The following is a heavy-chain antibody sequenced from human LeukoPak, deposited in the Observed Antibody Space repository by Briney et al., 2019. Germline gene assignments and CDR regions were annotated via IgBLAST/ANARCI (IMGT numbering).Heavy chain of an antibody. CDR3: ARDRGDGYILDAFDI. D-gene: IGHD5-24*01. V-gene: IGHV3-21*01. CDR1: GFTFSSYS. CDR2: ISSSSSYI. Sequence: GGSLRLSCAASGFTFSSYSMNWVRQAPGKRLEWVSSISSSSSYIYYADSEKGRFTISRDNAKNSLYLQMNSLRAEDTAVYYCARDRGDGYILDAFDIWGQGTMVTVSS. J-gene: IGHJ3*02.